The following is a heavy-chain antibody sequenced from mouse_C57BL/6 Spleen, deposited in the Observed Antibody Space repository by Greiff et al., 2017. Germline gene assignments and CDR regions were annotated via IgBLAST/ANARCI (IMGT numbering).Heavy chain of an antibody. J-gene: IGHJ4*01. CDR1: GFTFSSYA. CDR2: ISDGGSYT. CDR3: ARDYDGGGDAMDY. V-gene: IGHV5-4*01. D-gene: IGHD2-12*01. Sequence: EVQVVESGGGLVKPGGSLKLSCAASGFTFSSYAMSWVRQTPEKRLEWVATISDGGSYTYYPDYVKGRFTISRDNAKNNLYLQMSHLKSEDTAMYFGARDYDGGGDAMDYWGQGTSVTVSS.